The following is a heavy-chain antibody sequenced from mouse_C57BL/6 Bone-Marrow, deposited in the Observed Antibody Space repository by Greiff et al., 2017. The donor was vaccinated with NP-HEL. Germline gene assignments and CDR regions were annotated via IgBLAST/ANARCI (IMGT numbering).Heavy chain of an antibody. V-gene: IGHV1-63*01. Sequence: VQGVESGAELVRPGTSVKMSCKASGYTFTNYWIGWAKQRPGHGLEWIGDIYPGGGYTNYNEKFKGKATLTADKSSSTAYMQFSSLTSEDSAIYYCARHYYGSSYWYFDVWGTGTTVTGSS. J-gene: IGHJ1*03. D-gene: IGHD1-1*01. CDR2: IYPGGGYT. CDR3: ARHYYGSSYWYFDV. CDR1: GYTFTNYW.